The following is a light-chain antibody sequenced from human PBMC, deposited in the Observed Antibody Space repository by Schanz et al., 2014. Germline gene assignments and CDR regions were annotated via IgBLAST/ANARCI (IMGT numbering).Light chain of an antibody. CDR3: CSYAGSSAFWV. J-gene: IGLJ3*02. CDR1: SSDVGRYNF. V-gene: IGLV2-23*02. Sequence: ALTQPASVSGSPGQSITISCTGTSSDVGRYNFVSWYQQPPDKAPKLMIYDVSNRPSGVSNRFSGSKSGNTASLTISGLQAEDEADYYCCSYAGSSAFWVFGGGTKLTVL. CDR2: DVS.